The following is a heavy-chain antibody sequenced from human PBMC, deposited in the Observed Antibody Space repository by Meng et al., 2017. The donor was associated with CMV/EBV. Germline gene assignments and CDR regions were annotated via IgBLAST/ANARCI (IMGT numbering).Heavy chain of an antibody. J-gene: IGHJ5*02. D-gene: IGHD3-10*01. CDR3: ARRITSDRFDP. CDR2: IYYSGST. Sequence: GSLRLSCTVSGGSISSSGYYWGWIRQPPGKGLEWIGSIYYSGSTYYNPSLKSRVTISVDTSKNQFSLKLSSVTAADTAVYYCARRITSDRFDPWGQGTLVTVSS. V-gene: IGHV4-39*07. CDR1: GGSISSSGYY.